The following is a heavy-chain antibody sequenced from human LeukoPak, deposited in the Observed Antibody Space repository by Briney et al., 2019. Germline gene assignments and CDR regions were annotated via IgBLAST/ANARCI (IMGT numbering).Heavy chain of an antibody. J-gene: IGHJ6*02. CDR3: AREQDVAASVDYFYYGLDV. V-gene: IGHV1-8*01. CDR2: MNPNSGNT. CDR1: GYTFTSYD. Sequence: ASVKVSCKASGYTFTSYDINWVRQATGQGLEWMGWMNPNSGNTGYAQKFQGRVTMTRNTSISTAYMELSSLRSEDTAVYYCAREQDVAASVDYFYYGLDVWGQGTTVTVSS. D-gene: IGHD6-6*01.